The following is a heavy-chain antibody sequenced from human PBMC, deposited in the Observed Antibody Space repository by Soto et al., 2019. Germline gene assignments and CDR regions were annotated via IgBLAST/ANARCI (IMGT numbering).Heavy chain of an antibody. V-gene: IGHV3-73*01. Sequence: EVQLVESGGGLVQPGGSLKLSCAASGFSFSDSVMHWVRQVSGKGLEWAGRITSTADTYATAYTASVKGRFTVSRDDSKNTAYLQMNSLKTEDTAVYYCTGSLSFAFDIWGQGTMVHVSS. CDR2: ITSTADTYAT. J-gene: IGHJ3*02. CDR3: TGSLSFAFDI. CDR1: GFSFSDSV.